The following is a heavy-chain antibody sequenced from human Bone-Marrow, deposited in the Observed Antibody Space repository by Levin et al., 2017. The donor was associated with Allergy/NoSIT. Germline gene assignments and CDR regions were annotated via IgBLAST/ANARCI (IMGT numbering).Heavy chain of an antibody. V-gene: IGHV1-69*13. D-gene: IGHD3-22*01. CDR3: ARYLSYDSSGYYYYFDY. J-gene: IGHJ4*02. CDR1: GGTFSSYA. Sequence: SVKVSCKASGGTFSSYAISWVRQAPGQGLEWMGGIIPIFGTANYAQKFQGRVTITADESTSTAYMELSSLRSEDTAVYYCARYLSYDSSGYYYYFDYWGQGTLVTVSS. CDR2: IIPIFGTA.